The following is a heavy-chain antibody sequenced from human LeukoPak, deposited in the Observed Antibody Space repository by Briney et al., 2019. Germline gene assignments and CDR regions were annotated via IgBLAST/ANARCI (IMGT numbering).Heavy chain of an antibody. V-gene: IGHV4-34*01. J-gene: IGHJ4*02. CDR1: GGSFSGYY. Sequence: SETLSLTCAVYGGSFSGYYWSWIRQPPGKGLGWIGEINHSGSTNYNPSLKSRVTISVDTSKNQFSLKLSSVTAADTAVYYCARDPIAAAAPFDYWGQGTLVTVSS. CDR3: ARDPIAAAAPFDY. CDR2: INHSGST. D-gene: IGHD6-13*01.